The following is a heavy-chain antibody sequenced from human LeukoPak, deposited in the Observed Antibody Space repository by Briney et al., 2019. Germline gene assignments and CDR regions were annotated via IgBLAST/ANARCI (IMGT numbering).Heavy chain of an antibody. D-gene: IGHD3-16*01. Sequence: PGGSLRLSCAASGFTFSSYWMSWVRQAPGKGLEWVANIKQDGSEKYYVDSVKGRFTISRYNAKNSLYLQMNSLRAEDTAVYYCASGGRPYYFDYWGQGTLVTVSS. CDR3: ASGGRPYYFDY. CDR2: IKQDGSEK. V-gene: IGHV3-7*01. J-gene: IGHJ4*02. CDR1: GFTFSSYW.